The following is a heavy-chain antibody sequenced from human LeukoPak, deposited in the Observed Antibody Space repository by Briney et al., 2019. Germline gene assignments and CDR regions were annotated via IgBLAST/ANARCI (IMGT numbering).Heavy chain of an antibody. CDR2: IYYSGST. D-gene: IGHD5-12*01. Sequence: SQTLSLTCTFSGGSISSGDYYWSWIRQPPGKGLEWIGYIYYSGSTYYNPSLKSRVTISVDTSKNQFSLKLSSVTAADTAVYYCARLSPATITYDYFDYWGQGTLVTVSS. V-gene: IGHV4-30-4*01. CDR1: GGSISSGDYY. J-gene: IGHJ4*02. CDR3: ARLSPATITYDYFDY.